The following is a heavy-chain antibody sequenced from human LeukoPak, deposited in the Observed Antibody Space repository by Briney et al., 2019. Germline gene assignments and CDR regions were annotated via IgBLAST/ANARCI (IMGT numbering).Heavy chain of an antibody. J-gene: IGHJ6*02. CDR2: IYYSGST. Sequence: PSETLSLTCTVSGGSISSYYWSWIRQPPGKGLEWIGYIYYSGSTNYNPSLKSRVTISVDTSKNQFSLKLSSVTAADTAVYYCARSIEFGTTYYYYGMDVWGQGTTVTVSS. V-gene: IGHV4-59*01. D-gene: IGHD2/OR15-2a*01. CDR1: GGSISSYY. CDR3: ARSIEFGTTYYYYGMDV.